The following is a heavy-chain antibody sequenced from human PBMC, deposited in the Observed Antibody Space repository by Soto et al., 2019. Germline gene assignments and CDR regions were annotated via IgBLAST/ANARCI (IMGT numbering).Heavy chain of an antibody. D-gene: IGHD3-22*01. CDR3: TTDALITTMIEYAFDY. J-gene: IGHJ3*02. Sequence: SVSNAWMNWVRQAPGKGLEWVGRIKSKTDGGTTDYAAPVKGRFTISRDDSKNTLYLQMNSLKTEDTAVYYCTTDALITTMIEYAFDYLGPRDNGHRLF. CDR2: IKSKTDGGTT. V-gene: IGHV3-15*07. CDR1: SVSNAW.